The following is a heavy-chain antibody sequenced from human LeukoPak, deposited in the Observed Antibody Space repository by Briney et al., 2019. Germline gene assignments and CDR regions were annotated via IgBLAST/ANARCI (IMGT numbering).Heavy chain of an antibody. V-gene: IGHV4-4*07. CDR2: IYTSGST. J-gene: IGHJ4*02. D-gene: IGHD1-26*01. CDR3: ARVGATGSGYYFDY. Sequence: SGTLSLTCTVSGGSISSYYWSWIRQPAGKGLEWIGRIYTSGSTNYNPSLKSRVTISVDKSKNQFSLKLSSVTAADTAVYYCARVGATGSGYYFDYWGQGTLVTVSS. CDR1: GGSISSYY.